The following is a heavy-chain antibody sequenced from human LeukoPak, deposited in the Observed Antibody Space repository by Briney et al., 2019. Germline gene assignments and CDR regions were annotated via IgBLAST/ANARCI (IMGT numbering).Heavy chain of an antibody. D-gene: IGHD2-2*01. CDR3: ARRGGIVVVPAAPFDY. J-gene: IGHJ4*02. V-gene: IGHV1-8*01. CDR2: MNPNSGNT. Sequence: ASVKVSCKASGYTFTSYDINWVRQATGQGLEWMGWMNPNSGNTGYAQKFQGRVTMTRNTSISTAYMELSSLRSDDTAVYYCARRGGIVVVPAAPFDYWGQGTLVTISS. CDR1: GYTFTSYD.